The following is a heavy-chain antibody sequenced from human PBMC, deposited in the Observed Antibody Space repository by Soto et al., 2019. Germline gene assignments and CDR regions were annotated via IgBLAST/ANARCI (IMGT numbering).Heavy chain of an antibody. CDR2: MHPGEDDT. J-gene: IGHJ6*02. Sequence: PGESLKISCTGFGYSFVSYSIGWVRQTPGKGLEWVAIMHPGEDDTIYSPSFQGQVTISADKSLRTAYLQWTSLKASDTALYYCARTRSFTLGFYYDGMDVWGQGTTVTVSS. CDR3: ARTRSFTLGFYYDGMDV. CDR1: GYSFVSYS. V-gene: IGHV5-51*01. D-gene: IGHD6-6*01.